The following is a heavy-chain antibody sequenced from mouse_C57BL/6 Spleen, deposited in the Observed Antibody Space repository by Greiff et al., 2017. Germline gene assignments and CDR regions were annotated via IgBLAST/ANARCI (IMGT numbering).Heavy chain of an antibody. V-gene: IGHV3-6*01. J-gene: IGHJ2*01. Sequence: EVKLQESGPGLVKPSQSLSLTCSVTGYSITSGYYWNWIRQFPGNKLEWMGYISYDGSNNYNPSLKNRISITRDTSKNQFFLKLNSVTTEDTATYYCARDSSGYVPYFDYWGQGTTLTVSS. CDR3: ARDSSGYVPYFDY. CDR2: ISYDGSN. D-gene: IGHD3-2*02. CDR1: GYSITSGYY.